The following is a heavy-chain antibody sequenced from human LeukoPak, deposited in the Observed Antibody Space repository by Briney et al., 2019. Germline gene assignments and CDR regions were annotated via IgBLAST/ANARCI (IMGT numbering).Heavy chain of an antibody. J-gene: IGHJ5*02. V-gene: IGHV3-48*01. CDR3: ARDKGCSSTSCYSNWFDP. D-gene: IGHD2-2*01. Sequence: PGGPLRLSCAASGFTFSSYSMNWVRQAPGKGLEWVSYISSSSSTIYYADSVKGRFTISRDNAKNSLYLQMNSLRAEDTAVYYCARDKGCSSTSCYSNWFDPWGQGTLVTVSS. CDR2: ISSSSSTI. CDR1: GFTFSSYS.